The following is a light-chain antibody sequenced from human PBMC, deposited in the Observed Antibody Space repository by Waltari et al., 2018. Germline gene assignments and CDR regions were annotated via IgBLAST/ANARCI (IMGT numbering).Light chain of an antibody. CDR3: MQSIQLPRT. CDR2: EVS. Sequence: DIVMTQTPLSLSVTPGQPASISCKSSQSLLHSDGTTYFYWYLQKPGQAPQVLIYEVSNRVSGVPDRFSGSGSGTDFTLKISRVEAEDVGVYYCMQSIQLPRTFGQGTRLEIK. J-gene: IGKJ5*01. V-gene: IGKV2D-29*01. CDR1: QSLLHSDGTTY.